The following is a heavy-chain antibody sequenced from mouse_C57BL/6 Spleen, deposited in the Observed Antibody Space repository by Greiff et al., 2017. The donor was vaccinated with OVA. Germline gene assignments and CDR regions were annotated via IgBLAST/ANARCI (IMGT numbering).Heavy chain of an antibody. CDR3: ARGGYVYYFDY. Sequence: EVMLVESEGGLVQPGSSMKLSCTASGFTFSDYYMAWVRQVPEKGLEWVANINYDGSSTYYLDSLKSRFIISRDNAKNILYLQMSSLKSEDTATYYCARGGYVYYFDYWGQGTTLTVSS. CDR2: INYDGSST. D-gene: IGHD2-10*02. V-gene: IGHV5-16*01. J-gene: IGHJ2*01. CDR1: GFTFSDYY.